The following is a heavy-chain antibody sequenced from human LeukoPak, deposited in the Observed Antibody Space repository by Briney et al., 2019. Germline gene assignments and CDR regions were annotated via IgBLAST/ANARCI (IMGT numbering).Heavy chain of an antibody. V-gene: IGHV1-46*01. Sequence: GASVKVSCKASGYTFTSHHIHWVRQAPGQGHEWMGLINPTGGSTGYAQKFQGRVTMTRDMSTSTDYMELSSLRSEDTAIYYCARDNSVGDNAWWFDPWGQGTLVTVSS. CDR3: ARDNSVGDNAWWFDP. J-gene: IGHJ5*02. CDR1: GYTFTSHH. D-gene: IGHD1-26*01. CDR2: INPTGGST.